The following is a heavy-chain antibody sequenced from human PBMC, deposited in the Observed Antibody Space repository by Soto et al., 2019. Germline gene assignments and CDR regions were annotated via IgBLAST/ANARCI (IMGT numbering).Heavy chain of an antibody. CDR2: ISAYNGNT. CDR1: GYTFTSYG. V-gene: IGHV1-18*01. J-gene: IGHJ4*02. Sequence: ASVKVSCKASGYTFTSYGISWVRQAPGQGLEWMGWISAYNGNTNHAQKLQGRVTMTTDTSTSTAYMELRSLRSDDTAVYYCARDDKDFWSGYYAPNFDYWGQGTLVTVSS. CDR3: ARDDKDFWSGYYAPNFDY. D-gene: IGHD3-3*01.